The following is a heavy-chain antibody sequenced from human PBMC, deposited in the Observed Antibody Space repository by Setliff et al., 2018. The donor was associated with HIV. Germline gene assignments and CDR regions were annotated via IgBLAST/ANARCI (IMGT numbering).Heavy chain of an antibody. V-gene: IGHV4-61*03. CDR3: AQLGMVDDFDY. CDR2: IYYSGST. CDR1: GDSVSSRSYY. Sequence: SETLSLTCTVSGDSVSSRSYYWSWIRQPPGKGLEWIGYIYYSGSTNYNPSLKSRVTISVDTSKNHFSLKLRSVTAADTAVYYCAQLGMVDDFDYWGQGILVTVSS. D-gene: IGHD1-1*01. J-gene: IGHJ4*02.